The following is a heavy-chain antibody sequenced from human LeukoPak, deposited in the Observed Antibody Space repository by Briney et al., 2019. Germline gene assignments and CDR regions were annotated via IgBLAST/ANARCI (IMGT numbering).Heavy chain of an antibody. J-gene: IGHJ4*02. CDR2: IKQDGSEK. CDR3: VVGGGSGSYYGGFDY. D-gene: IGHD3-10*01. V-gene: IGHV3-7*01. CDR1: GFTFSSYW. Sequence: GGSLRLSCAASGFTFSSYWMSWVRQAPGKGLEWVANIKQDGSEKYYVDSVKGRFTISRDNAKNSLYLQTNSLRAEDTAVYYCVVGGGSGSYYGGFDYWGQGTLVTVSS.